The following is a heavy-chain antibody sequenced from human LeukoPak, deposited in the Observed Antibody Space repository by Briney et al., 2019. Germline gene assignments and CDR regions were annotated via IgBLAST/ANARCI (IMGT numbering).Heavy chain of an antibody. CDR3: TGGRLYCSGGSCEKANDAFDI. Sequence: GGSLRLSCAASGFTFSSYAMSWVRQAPGKGLEWVSGVSDGGGSTYYADSVKGRFTISRDNAKNSLYLQMNSLRAEDTAVYYCTGGRLYCSGGSCEKANDAFDIWGQGTMVTVSS. J-gene: IGHJ3*02. V-gene: IGHV3-23*01. D-gene: IGHD2-15*01. CDR1: GFTFSSYA. CDR2: VSDGGGST.